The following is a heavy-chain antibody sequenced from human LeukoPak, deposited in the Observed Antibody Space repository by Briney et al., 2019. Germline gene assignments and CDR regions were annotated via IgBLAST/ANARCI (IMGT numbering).Heavy chain of an antibody. V-gene: IGHV4-59*01. CDR1: GGSISSYY. Sequence: SETLSLTCTVSGGSISSYYWSWIRQPPGKGLEWIGYIYYSGSTNYNPSLKSRVTISVDTSKNQFSLRLSSVTAADTAVYYCARRTSSNYVDSWGQGTLVTVSS. CDR2: IYYSGST. D-gene: IGHD4-11*01. J-gene: IGHJ4*02. CDR3: ARRTSSNYVDS.